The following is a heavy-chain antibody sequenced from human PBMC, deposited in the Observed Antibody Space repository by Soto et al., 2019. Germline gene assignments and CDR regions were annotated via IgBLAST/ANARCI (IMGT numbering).Heavy chain of an antibody. CDR1: GFTFSDYA. CDR3: TRDSGRNPFAH. J-gene: IGHJ5*02. CDR2: ISGSGDNT. Sequence: EVQLLESGGGSVQPGGSLRLSCAASGFTFSDYAMTWVRQVPGKGLEWVSTISGSGDNTFYADSVKGQFTISRDNSKNTLNLQMNSLGPEDTAVYSCTRDSGRNPFAHWGQGTLVTVSS. V-gene: IGHV3-23*01.